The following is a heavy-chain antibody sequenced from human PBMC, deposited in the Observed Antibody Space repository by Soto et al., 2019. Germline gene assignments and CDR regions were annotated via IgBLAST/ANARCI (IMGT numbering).Heavy chain of an antibody. D-gene: IGHD4-17*01. CDR3: ATARLGSTVTTTWFDP. CDR2: FDPEDGET. V-gene: IGHV1-24*01. Sequence: ASVKVSCTVSGYTLTELSMHWVRQAPGKGLEWMGGFDPEDGETIYAQKFQGRVTMTEDTSTDTAYMELSSLRSEDTAVYYCATARLGSTVTTTWFDPWGQGTLVTVSS. J-gene: IGHJ5*02. CDR1: GYTLTELS.